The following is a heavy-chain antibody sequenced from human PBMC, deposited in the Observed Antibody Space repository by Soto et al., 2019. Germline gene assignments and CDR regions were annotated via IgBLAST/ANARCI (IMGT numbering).Heavy chain of an antibody. V-gene: IGHV4-39*01. J-gene: IGHJ4*02. CDR3: GAQDYGAKWDYFET. D-gene: IGHD4-17*01. CDR2: IYYSGNT. Sequence: QLQLQESGPGLVKPSETLSLTCTVSSGSISSSSSYWGWIRQPPGKGLEWIGCIYYSGNTYYNPSLKKRFTISIDSSKTQFSLKLNSVTPADTAVYYCGAQDYGAKWDYFETWGQGTLVTVSS. CDR1: SGSISSSSSY.